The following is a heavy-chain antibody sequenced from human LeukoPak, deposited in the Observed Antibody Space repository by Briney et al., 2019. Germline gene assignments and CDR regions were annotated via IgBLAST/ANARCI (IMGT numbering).Heavy chain of an antibody. V-gene: IGHV3-53*01. J-gene: IGHJ4*02. D-gene: IGHD3-10*01. CDR2: IYSGGST. CDR3: ARGDQRITMVRGVITH. Sequence: GGSLRLSCAASGFTVSSNYMSWVRQAPGKGLEWVSVIYSGGSTYYADSVKGRFTISRDNSKNTLYLQMNSLRAEDTAVYYCARGDQRITMVRGVITHWGQGTLVTVSS. CDR1: GFTVSSNY.